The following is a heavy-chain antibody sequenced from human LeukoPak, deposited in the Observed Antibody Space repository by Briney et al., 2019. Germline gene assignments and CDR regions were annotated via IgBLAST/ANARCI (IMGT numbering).Heavy chain of an antibody. D-gene: IGHD3-10*01. Sequence: SETLSLTCTVSGGSISSYYWSWIRQPPGKGLEWIGYIYYSGSTNYNPSLKSRVTISVDTSKNQFSLKLSSVTAADTAVYYCARDSGTTGEVKFDPWGQGALVTVSS. J-gene: IGHJ5*02. CDR2: IYYSGST. CDR3: ARDSGTTGEVKFDP. CDR1: GGSISSYY. V-gene: IGHV4-59*12.